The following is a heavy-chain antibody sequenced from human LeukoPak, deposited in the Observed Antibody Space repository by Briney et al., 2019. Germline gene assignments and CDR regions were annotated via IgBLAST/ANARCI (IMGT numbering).Heavy chain of an antibody. CDR2: IYSGGST. CDR3: ARYGSGYIPFDY. V-gene: IGHV3-66*01. Sequence: GVSLRLSCAASGFTVSSNYMSWVRQAPGKWLEWVSVIYSGGSTYYADSVKGRFNISRDNSKNTLYLQMNSLRAEDTAVYYCARYGSGYIPFDYWGQGTLVTVSS. CDR1: GFTVSSNY. D-gene: IGHD3-3*01. J-gene: IGHJ4*02.